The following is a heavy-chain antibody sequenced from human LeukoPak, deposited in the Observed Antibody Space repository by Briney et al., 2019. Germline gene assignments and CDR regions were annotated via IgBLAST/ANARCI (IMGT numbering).Heavy chain of an antibody. D-gene: IGHD2-2*01. J-gene: IGHJ4*02. Sequence: SETLSLTCAVYGGSFSGYYWSWIRQPPGKGLEWIGEINHSRSTNYNPSLKSRVTISVDTSKNQFSLKLSSVTAADTAVYYCATEYRYFDYWGQGTLVIVSS. CDR1: GGSFSGYY. V-gene: IGHV4-34*01. CDR2: INHSRST. CDR3: ATEYRYFDY.